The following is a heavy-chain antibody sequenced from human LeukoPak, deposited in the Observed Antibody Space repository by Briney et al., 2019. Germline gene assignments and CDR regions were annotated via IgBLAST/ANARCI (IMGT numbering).Heavy chain of an antibody. CDR2: IFYSGST. CDR1: GGTISSYY. Sequence: SETLSLTCTVSGGTISSYYWSWIRQPPGKGLEWIGYIFYSGSTNYNPSLKSRVTISVDTSKNQFSLKLSSVTAADTAVYYCARRSNWFDPWGQGTLVTVSS. V-gene: IGHV4-59*08. J-gene: IGHJ5*02. CDR3: ARRSNWFDP.